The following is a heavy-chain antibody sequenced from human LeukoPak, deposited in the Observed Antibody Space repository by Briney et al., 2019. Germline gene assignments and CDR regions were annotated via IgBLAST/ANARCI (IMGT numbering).Heavy chain of an antibody. CDR2: SKTHGETT. CDR3: TTTTTVVTGY. Sequence: GGSLRLSCAASGFTFSNVWMDWVRQAPGRGLEWVGRSKTHGETTDYAAPVKGRFTISRDDSKNTLSLQMNSLKTEDTAVYYCTTTTTVVTGYWGQGTQVSVSS. J-gene: IGHJ4*02. D-gene: IGHD4-23*01. CDR1: GFTFSNVW. V-gene: IGHV3-15*01.